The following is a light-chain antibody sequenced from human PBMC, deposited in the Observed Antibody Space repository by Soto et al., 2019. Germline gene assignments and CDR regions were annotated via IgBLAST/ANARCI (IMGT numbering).Light chain of an antibody. CDR3: CSYEGSSTLV. CDR2: EGS. J-gene: IGLJ2*01. CDR1: SLDVGSYNF. Sequence: QSVLTQPASVSGSPRQSITISCTGTSLDVGSYNFVSWYQQHPGKAPKLMIYEGSKRPSGVSNRFSGYKSGNTASLTISGLQAEDEAAYYCCSYEGSSTLVFGGGTKVTVL. V-gene: IGLV2-23*01.